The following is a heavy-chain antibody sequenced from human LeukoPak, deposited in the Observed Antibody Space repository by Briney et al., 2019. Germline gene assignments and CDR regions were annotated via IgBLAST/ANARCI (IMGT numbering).Heavy chain of an antibody. Sequence: SQTLSLTCAISGDSVSIDSAAWNWIRQSPSRGLEWLGRTYYRSKWYNDYSASVKSRLPINPDTSKNQFSLQLNSVTPEDTAVYCCARAVAGTEGWFNSWGQGTRVTVSS. CDR2: TYYRSKWYN. CDR3: ARAVAGTEGWFNS. D-gene: IGHD1-1*01. CDR1: GDSVSIDSAA. J-gene: IGHJ5*01. V-gene: IGHV6-1*01.